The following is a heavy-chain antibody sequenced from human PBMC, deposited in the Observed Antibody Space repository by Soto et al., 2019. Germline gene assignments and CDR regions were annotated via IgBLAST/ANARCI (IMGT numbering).Heavy chain of an antibody. D-gene: IGHD2-2*01. V-gene: IGHV1-18*01. CDR3: VRYCSSTSCGYYYYYYYMDV. CDR2: ISAYNGNT. CDR1: GYTYTSYG. Sequence: ASVKGSCKASGYTYTSYGISWERQAPRHGLEWMGWISAYNGNTNYEQKFQGRVTMTTDTSTSTAYMELRSLRSDDTAVYYCVRYCSSTSCGYYYYYYYMDVWSKGTTVTVSS. J-gene: IGHJ6*03.